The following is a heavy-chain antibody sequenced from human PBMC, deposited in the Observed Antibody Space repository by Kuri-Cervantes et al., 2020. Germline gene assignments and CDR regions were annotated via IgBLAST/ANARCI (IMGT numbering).Heavy chain of an antibody. Sequence: GGSLRLSCAASGFTFDDYGMTWVRQAPGKGLEWVSGINWNSGSIGYADSVKGRFTISRDNAKNSLYLQMNSLRAEDTALYYCAKAEDDSSGYYSYWGQGTLVTVSS. J-gene: IGHJ4*02. CDR2: INWNSGSI. V-gene: IGHV3-20*04. CDR3: AKAEDDSSGYYSY. D-gene: IGHD3-22*01. CDR1: GFTFDDYG.